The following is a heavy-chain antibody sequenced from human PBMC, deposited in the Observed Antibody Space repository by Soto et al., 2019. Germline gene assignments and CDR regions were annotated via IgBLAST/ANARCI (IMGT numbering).Heavy chain of an antibody. Sequence: QVRLVESGGGLVKPGGSLRLSCAASGFTFSDYYMNWIRQAPGKGLEWVSYISTSGRTIYSADSVKGRFTVSRDNAKNTLYLKEDSRRAEDRAVYYGESPVDTAMISSFFDYWGQEPLVPLSS. CDR2: ISTSGRTI. J-gene: IGHJ4*02. V-gene: IGHV3-11*01. D-gene: IGHD5-18*01. CDR3: ESPVDTAMISSFFDY. CDR1: GFTFSDYY.